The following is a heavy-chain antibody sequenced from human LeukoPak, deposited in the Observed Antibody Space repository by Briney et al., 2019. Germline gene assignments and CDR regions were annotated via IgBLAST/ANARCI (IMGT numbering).Heavy chain of an antibody. CDR3: SLSGYSGYDYRLDY. D-gene: IGHD5-12*01. V-gene: IGHV4-34*01. J-gene: IGHJ4*02. Sequence: PSETLSLTCAVYGGSISGYYWNWIRQPPGKGLEWIGEINHSGSTNYNPSLKSRVTISVDTSKKQFSLKLSSVTAADTAVYYCSLSGYSGYDYRLDYWGQGTLVTVSS. CDR2: INHSGST. CDR1: GGSISGYY.